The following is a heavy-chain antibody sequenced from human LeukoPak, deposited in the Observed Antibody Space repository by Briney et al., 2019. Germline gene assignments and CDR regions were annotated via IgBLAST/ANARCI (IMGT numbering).Heavy chain of an antibody. V-gene: IGHV1-18*01. CDR1: GYTFSNFG. CDR3: AREGLGELTLDC. Sequence: ASVKVSCTASGYTFSNFGFSWVRQAPGQGLEWMGWISLYNGKANYAQKFQGRVTLTTDTSTSTAYMELSSLRSEDTAVYYCAREGLGELTLDCWGQGTLVTVSS. J-gene: IGHJ4*02. CDR2: ISLYNGKA. D-gene: IGHD3-16*01.